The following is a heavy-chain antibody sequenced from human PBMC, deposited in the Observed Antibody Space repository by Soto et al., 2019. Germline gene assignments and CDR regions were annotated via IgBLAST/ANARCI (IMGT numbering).Heavy chain of an antibody. D-gene: IGHD6-19*01. Sequence: PSETLSLTCTVSGGSISSSSYYWGWIRQPPGKGLEWIGSIYYSGSTYYSTSLKSRLTISKDTSKSQVVLTMTNMDPVDTATYYCARVRSSGWIDFDYWGQGTLVTVSS. V-gene: IGHV4-39*06. CDR2: IYYSGST. CDR1: GGSISSSSYY. J-gene: IGHJ4*02. CDR3: ARVRSSGWIDFDY.